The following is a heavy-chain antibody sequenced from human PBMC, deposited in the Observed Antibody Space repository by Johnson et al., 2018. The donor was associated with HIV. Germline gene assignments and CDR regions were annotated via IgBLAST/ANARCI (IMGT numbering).Heavy chain of an antibody. V-gene: IGHV3-30*04. CDR1: GFTFSNYA. Sequence: VQLVESGGGVVQPGRSLRLSCAASGFTFSNYAIHWVRQAPGKGLEWVAVISYDESNKYYVDSVKGRFSISRDNAKNSLYLQMNSLRVEDTALYYCARAPGAGDAFDIWGQGTTVTVSS. D-gene: IGHD7-27*01. CDR3: ARAPGAGDAFDI. J-gene: IGHJ3*02. CDR2: ISYDESNK.